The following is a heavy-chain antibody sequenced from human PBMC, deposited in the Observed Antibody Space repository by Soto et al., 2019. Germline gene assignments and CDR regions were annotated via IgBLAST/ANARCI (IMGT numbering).Heavy chain of an antibody. CDR2: IYHTGTT. Sequence: PSETLSLTCAFSGDSISNGYYWAWIRQPPGKGLEWVASIYHTGTTYYNPSLTSRVTISVDTSKNQFSLRLSSVTAADSAVYYCARPDSVGSYTYCGQGTLVIVSS. CDR3: ARPDSVGSYTY. CDR1: GDSISNGYY. J-gene: IGHJ4*02. D-gene: IGHD3-16*01. V-gene: IGHV4-38-2*01.